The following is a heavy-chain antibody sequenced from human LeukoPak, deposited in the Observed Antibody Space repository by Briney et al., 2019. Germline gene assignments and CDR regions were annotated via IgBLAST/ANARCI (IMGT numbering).Heavy chain of an antibody. CDR1: GGSFSGYY. J-gene: IGHJ4*02. Sequence: PSETLSLTCAVYGGSFSGYYWSWIRQPPGKGLEWIGEINHSGSTNYNPSLKSRVTISVDTSKNQFSLKLSSVTAADTAVYYCASFSPCGDGGYWGQGTLVTVSS. CDR3: ASFSPCGDGGY. CDR2: INHSGST. D-gene: IGHD2-21*01. V-gene: IGHV4-34*01.